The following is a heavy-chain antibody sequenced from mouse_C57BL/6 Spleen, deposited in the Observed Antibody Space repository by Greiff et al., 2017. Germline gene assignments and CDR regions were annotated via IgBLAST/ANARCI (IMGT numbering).Heavy chain of an antibody. Sequence: VQLKESGPELVKPGASVKISCKASGYSFTGYYMNWVKQSPEKSLEWIGEINPSTGGTTYNQKFKAKATLTVDKSSSTAYMQLKSLTSEDSAVYYCANGRSYYGNPYWYFDVWGTGTTVTVSS. CDR2: INPSTGGT. V-gene: IGHV1-42*01. CDR1: GYSFTGYY. D-gene: IGHD2-1*01. CDR3: ANGRSYYGNPYWYFDV. J-gene: IGHJ1*03.